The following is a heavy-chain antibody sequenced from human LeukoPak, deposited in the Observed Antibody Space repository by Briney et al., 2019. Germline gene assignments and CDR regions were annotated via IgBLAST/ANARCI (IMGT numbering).Heavy chain of an antibody. Sequence: PSETLSLTCTVPGGSISSYYWSWIRQPAGKGLEWIGRIYTSGSTNYNPSLKSRVTMSVDTSKNQFSLKLSSVTAADTAVYYCARSLPRAVVVVAATLDTDAFDIWGQGTMVTVSS. J-gene: IGHJ3*02. V-gene: IGHV4-4*07. CDR2: IYTSGST. CDR1: GGSISSYY. CDR3: ARSLPRAVVVVAATLDTDAFDI. D-gene: IGHD2-15*01.